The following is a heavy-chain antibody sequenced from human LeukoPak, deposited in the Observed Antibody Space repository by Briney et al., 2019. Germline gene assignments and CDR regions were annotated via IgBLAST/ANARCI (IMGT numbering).Heavy chain of an antibody. J-gene: IGHJ4*02. V-gene: IGHV3-23*02. CDR1: GFTFSANA. CDR3: AKDLTHRSGTDC. Sequence: GESLRLSCAASGFTFSANAMSWVRQAPGKGLEWVSSIGSDNNSNYNDSVKGRLTISRDHSKNTLYLQMNSLRAEDTAIYYCAKDLTHRSGTDCSGQGTPVTASP. D-gene: IGHD3-3*01. CDR2: IGSDNNS.